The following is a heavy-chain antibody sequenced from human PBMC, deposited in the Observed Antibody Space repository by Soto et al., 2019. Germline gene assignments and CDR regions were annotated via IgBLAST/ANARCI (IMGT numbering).Heavy chain of an antibody. CDR3: ARGGLVPAAMRGGWFDP. CDR2: IYYSGST. V-gene: IGHV4-31*03. Sequence: SQTLSLTCTVSGGSISSGGYYWSWIRQHPGKGLEWIGYIYYSGSTYYNPSLKSRVTISVDTSKNQFSLKLSSVTAADTAVYYCARGGLVPAAMRGGWFDPWGQGTLVTVSS. CDR1: GGSISSGGYY. D-gene: IGHD2-2*01. J-gene: IGHJ5*02.